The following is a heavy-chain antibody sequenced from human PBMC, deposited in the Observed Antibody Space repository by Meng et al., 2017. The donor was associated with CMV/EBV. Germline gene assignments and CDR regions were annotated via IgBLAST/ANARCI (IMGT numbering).Heavy chain of an antibody. CDR3: ARDSDYSNYNYYYGMDV. V-gene: IGHV5-51*01. D-gene: IGHD4-11*01. J-gene: IGHJ6*02. Sequence: GGSLRLSCKGSGYSFTSYWIGWVRQMPGKGLEWMGIIYPGDSDTRYSSSFQGQVTISADKSISTAYLQWNSLKASDTAMYYCARDSDYSNYNYYYGMDVWGQGTTVTVSS. CDR1: GYSFTSYW. CDR2: IYPGDSDT.